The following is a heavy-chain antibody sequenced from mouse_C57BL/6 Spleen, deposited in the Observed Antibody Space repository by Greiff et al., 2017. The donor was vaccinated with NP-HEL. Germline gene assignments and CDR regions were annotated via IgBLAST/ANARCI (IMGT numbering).Heavy chain of an antibody. CDR3: TTSLRYDY. Sequence: VQLQQSGAELVRQGASVKLSCTASGFNIKDDYMHWVKQRPEQGLEWIGWIDPENGDTEYASKFQGKATITADTSSNTAYLQLSSLTSEDTAVYYCTTSLRYDYWGQGTTLTVSS. D-gene: IGHD1-1*01. CDR1: GFNIKDDY. V-gene: IGHV14-4*01. J-gene: IGHJ2*01. CDR2: IDPENGDT.